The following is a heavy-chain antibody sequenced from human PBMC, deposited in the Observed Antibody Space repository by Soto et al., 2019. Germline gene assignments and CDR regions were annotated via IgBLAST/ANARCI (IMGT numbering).Heavy chain of an antibody. CDR1: GYTFSSYY. D-gene: IGHD3-16*01. Sequence: ASVKVSCKASGYTFSSYYIHWVRQAPGQGLEWIGIINPNGGSTNYAQNFKGRVTVTRDTSTTTVYMDLSALTSDDTAMYYCARDSPPAYYYISGSQNYFDYWGQGTLVTVSS. J-gene: IGHJ4*02. CDR2: INPNGGST. V-gene: IGHV1-46*01. CDR3: ARDSPPAYYYISGSQNYFDY.